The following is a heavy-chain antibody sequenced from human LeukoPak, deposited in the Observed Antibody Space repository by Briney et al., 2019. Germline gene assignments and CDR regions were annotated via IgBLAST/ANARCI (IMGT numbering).Heavy chain of an antibody. CDR1: GGSISSYY. V-gene: IGHV4-4*07. D-gene: IGHD1-14*01. CDR2: LSNSGGT. J-gene: IGHJ4*02. Sequence: PSETLSLTCTVSGGSISSYYWNWIRQPAGKGLEWIGRLSNSGGTNYNPSLKSRVTISVDTSKNQFSLKLSSVTAADTAVYYCARHRGNRPRIDYWGQGTLVTVSS. CDR3: ARHRGNRPRIDY.